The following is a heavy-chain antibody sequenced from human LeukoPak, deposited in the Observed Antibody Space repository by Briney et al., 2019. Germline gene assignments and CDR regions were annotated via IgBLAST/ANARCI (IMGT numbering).Heavy chain of an antibody. Sequence: SVKVSCKASGYTFTSYYMHWVRQAPGQGLEWMGRIIPILGIANYAQKFQGRVTITADKSTSTAYMELSSLRSEDTAVYYCARVLRGTIDYWGQGTLVTVSS. CDR2: IIPILGIA. V-gene: IGHV1-69*04. D-gene: IGHD5/OR15-5a*01. CDR3: ARVLRGTIDY. J-gene: IGHJ4*02. CDR1: GYTFTSYY.